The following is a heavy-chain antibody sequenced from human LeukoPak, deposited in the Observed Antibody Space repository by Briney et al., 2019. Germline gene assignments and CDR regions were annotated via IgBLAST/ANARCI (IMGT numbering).Heavy chain of an antibody. CDR2: INTSGGNT. D-gene: IGHD6-19*01. CDR3: AKGSGWYV. J-gene: IGHJ4*02. V-gene: IGHV3-23*01. Sequence: PGGSLRLSCAASGFTFSSYAMTWVRQAPGKGLEWVSVINTSGGNTDYADPVKGRFTISRDNSKNTLYLQMNSLRAEDTAVHYCAKGSGWYVWGQGTLVTVSS. CDR1: GFTFSSYA.